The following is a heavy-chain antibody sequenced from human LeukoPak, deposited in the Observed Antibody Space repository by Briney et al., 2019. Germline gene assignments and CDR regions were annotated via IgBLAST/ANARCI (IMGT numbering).Heavy chain of an antibody. J-gene: IGHJ4*02. CDR3: ARAGYSYGTGYYFDY. Sequence: SETLSLTCTVSGGSISSYYWSWIRLPPGKGLEWIGYIYYTGATYYNPSLKSRVTISLNTSKNQFSLKLSSVTAADAAVYYCARAGYSYGTGYYFDYWGQGALVTVSS. D-gene: IGHD5-18*01. CDR2: IYYTGAT. CDR1: GGSISSYY. V-gene: IGHV4-59*01.